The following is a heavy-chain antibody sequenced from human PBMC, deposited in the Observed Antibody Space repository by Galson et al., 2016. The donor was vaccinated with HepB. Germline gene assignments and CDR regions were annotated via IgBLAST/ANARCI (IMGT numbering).Heavy chain of an antibody. CDR2: ISDDGSYK. Sequence: SLRLSCAASGFTFNFYAMHWVRQAPGKGLEWVAIISDDGSYKDYAGSVKGRFTISRDNSKNTLYLQMDSLRPDDTALYYCTKPTRGGGYSFLIESWGQGTLVTVSS. V-gene: IGHV3-30*18. D-gene: IGHD1-26*01. CDR1: GFTFNFYA. J-gene: IGHJ4*02. CDR3: TKPTRGGGYSFLIES.